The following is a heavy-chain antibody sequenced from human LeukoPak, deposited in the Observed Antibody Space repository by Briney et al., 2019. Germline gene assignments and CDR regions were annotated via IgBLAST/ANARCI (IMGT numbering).Heavy chain of an antibody. V-gene: IGHV4-59*01. Sequence: SETLSLTCTVSGGSISSYYWSWIRQPPGKGLEWIGYIYYSGSTNYNPSLKSRVTISVDTSKNQFSLKLSSVTAADTAVYYCARGGYSSGWPAAVHKYYFDYWGQGTLVTVSS. CDR1: GGSISSYY. J-gene: IGHJ4*02. CDR2: IYYSGST. D-gene: IGHD6-19*01. CDR3: ARGGYSSGWPAAVHKYYFDY.